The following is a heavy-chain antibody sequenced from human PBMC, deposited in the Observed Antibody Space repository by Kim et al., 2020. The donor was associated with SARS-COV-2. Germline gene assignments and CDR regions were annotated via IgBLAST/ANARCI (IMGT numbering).Heavy chain of an antibody. Sequence: SETLSLTCTVSGGSISSYYWSWIRQPPGKGLEWIGYIYYSGSTNYNPSLKSRVTISVDTSKNQFSLKLSSVTAADTAVYYCARWWKFAYYGSGHAFDIWGQGTMVTVSS. CDR2: IYYSGST. D-gene: IGHD3-10*01. J-gene: IGHJ3*02. V-gene: IGHV4-59*13. CDR1: GGSISSYY. CDR3: ARWWKFAYYGSGHAFDI.